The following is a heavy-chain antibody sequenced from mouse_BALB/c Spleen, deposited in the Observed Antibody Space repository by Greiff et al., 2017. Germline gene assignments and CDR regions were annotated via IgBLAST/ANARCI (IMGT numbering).Heavy chain of an antibody. Sequence: EVQLVESGGGLVQPGGSLKLSCAASGFTFSSYGMSWVRQTPDKRLELVATINSNGGSTYYPDSVKGRFTISRDNAKNTLYLQMSSLKSEDTAMYYCARDRTVVANYFDYWGQGTTLTVSS. V-gene: IGHV5-6-3*01. CDR2: INSNGGST. CDR3: ARDRTVVANYFDY. CDR1: GFTFSSYG. J-gene: IGHJ2*01. D-gene: IGHD1-1*01.